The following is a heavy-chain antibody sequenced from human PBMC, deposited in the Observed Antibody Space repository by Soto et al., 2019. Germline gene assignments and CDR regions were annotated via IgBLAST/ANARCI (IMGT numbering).Heavy chain of an antibody. D-gene: IGHD2-15*01. J-gene: IGHJ4*02. CDR1: GFTFSNYA. CDR2: ITGESDGM. V-gene: IGHV3-23*01. Sequence: GGSLRLSCAASGFTFSNYAMTWVRQAPGKGLEWVSVITGESDGMHYADSVMGRLTISRDNSKNTLFLQMNSLRAEDTALYYCAKGISGSRYSSLDFWGRGTQVTVSS. CDR3: AKGISGSRYSSLDF.